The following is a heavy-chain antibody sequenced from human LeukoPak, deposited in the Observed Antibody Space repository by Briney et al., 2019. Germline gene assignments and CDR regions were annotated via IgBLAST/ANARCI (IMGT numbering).Heavy chain of an antibody. V-gene: IGHV1-2*02. CDR2: INPNSCGT. J-gene: IGHJ3*02. CDR3: ARDLTYCGGDCYPDAFEI. D-gene: IGHD2-21*01. Sequence: AVNVSCKASGYSFTGYYLHGLRQAAAQGGDWMGWINPNSCGTNYAPKFQGRVTMTRDTSISTAYMGLSRLRSDDTAVYCCARDLTYCGGDCYPDAFEIWGQGTMVTVSS. CDR1: GYSFTGYY.